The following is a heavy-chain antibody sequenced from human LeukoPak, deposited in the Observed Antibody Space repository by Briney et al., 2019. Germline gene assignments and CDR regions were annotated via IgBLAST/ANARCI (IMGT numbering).Heavy chain of an antibody. V-gene: IGHV4-31*03. CDR2: IYYSGST. Sequence: SQTLSLTCTVSGGSISSGGYYWSWIRQHPGKGLEWIGYIYYSGSTYYNPSLKSRVTISVDTSKNQFSLKLSSVTAADTAVYYCARGYCSGGSCYWNWFDPWGQGTLVTVSS. J-gene: IGHJ5*02. CDR1: GGSISSGGYY. CDR3: ARGYCSGGSCYWNWFDP. D-gene: IGHD2-15*01.